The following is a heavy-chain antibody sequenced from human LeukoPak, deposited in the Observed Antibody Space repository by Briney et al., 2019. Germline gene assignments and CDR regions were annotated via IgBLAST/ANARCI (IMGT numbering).Heavy chain of an antibody. V-gene: IGHV4-34*01. J-gene: IGHJ6*04. CDR2: INHSGST. D-gene: IGHD3-10*01. CDR1: GASFSGYY. Sequence: SETLSLTCAVYGASFSGYYWSWIRQPPGKGLEWIGEINHSGSTNYNPSLKSRVTISVDTSKNQFSLKLSSVTAADTAVYYCAKGGAGYYGSGSKYGMDVWGKGTTVTVSS. CDR3: AKGGAGYYGSGSKYGMDV.